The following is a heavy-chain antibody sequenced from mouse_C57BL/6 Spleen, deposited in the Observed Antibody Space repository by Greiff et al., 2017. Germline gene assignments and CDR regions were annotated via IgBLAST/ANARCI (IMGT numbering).Heavy chain of an antibody. CDR3: ARPLYGSSYWFAY. Sequence: VQLQQSVAELVRPGASVKLSCPASGFNIKNTYMHWVKQRPEQGLEWIGRIDPADGNTKYAPKFQGKATITADTSSNTAYLQLSSLTSEDTAIYYCARPLYGSSYWFAYWGQGTLVTVSA. CDR1: GFNIKNTY. J-gene: IGHJ3*01. CDR2: IDPADGNT. V-gene: IGHV14-3*01. D-gene: IGHD1-1*01.